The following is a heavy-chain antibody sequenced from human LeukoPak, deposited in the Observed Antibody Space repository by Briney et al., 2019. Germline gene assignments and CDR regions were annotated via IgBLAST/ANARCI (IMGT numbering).Heavy chain of an antibody. V-gene: IGHV3-43*02. CDR2: ISGDGGST. D-gene: IGHD4-17*01. CDR1: GFTFDDYA. Sequence: GGSLRLSCAASGFTFDDYAMHWVRQAPGKGLEWVSLISGDGGSTYYADSVKGRFTISRDNSKNSLYLQMNSLRTEDTASYYCAKDIRVHDYGDWYFDYWGQGTLVTVSS. J-gene: IGHJ4*02. CDR3: AKDIRVHDYGDWYFDY.